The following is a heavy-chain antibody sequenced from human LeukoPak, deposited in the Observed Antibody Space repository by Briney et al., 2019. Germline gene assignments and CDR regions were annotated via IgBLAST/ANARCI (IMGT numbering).Heavy chain of an antibody. Sequence: GGSLRLSCAASGFTFSSYAMSWVRQAPGKGLEWVSAISGSGGSTYYADSVNGRFTTSRDITKNTLYLQMNSLRAEDTAVYYCAKSGGYSSSSELDCWGQGTLVAVSS. CDR2: ISGSGGST. J-gene: IGHJ4*02. D-gene: IGHD6-6*01. CDR3: AKSGGYSSSSELDC. V-gene: IGHV3-23*01. CDR1: GFTFSSYA.